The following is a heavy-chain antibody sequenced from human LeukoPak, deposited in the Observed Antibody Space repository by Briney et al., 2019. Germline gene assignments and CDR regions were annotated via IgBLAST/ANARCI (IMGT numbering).Heavy chain of an antibody. J-gene: IGHJ2*01. CDR1: GIIFSNYA. Sequence: GGSLRLSCAASGIIFSNYAMDWVRQGPGKGLECISTISSDGGSTYYANSVKGRFTISRDNSKNTLYLQMGSLRAEDMAVYYCARGRQGAKTRYFDLWGRGTRVTVSS. CDR3: ARGRQGAKTRYFDL. V-gene: IGHV3-64*01. D-gene: IGHD1-26*01. CDR2: ISSDGGST.